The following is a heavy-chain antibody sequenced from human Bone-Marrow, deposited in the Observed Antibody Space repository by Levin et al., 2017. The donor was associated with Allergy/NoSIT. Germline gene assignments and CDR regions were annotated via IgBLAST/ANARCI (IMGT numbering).Heavy chain of an antibody. CDR2: IGYDGSNI. CDR3: ARDSLLWFGTLSNFFDY. D-gene: IGHD3-10*01. Sequence: GGSLRLSCGASGFSFGSYGMHWVRQAPGKGLEWVAGIGYDGSNIYYEDSVKGRLTISRDNSKSTLYLQMNSLRVEDTALYYCARDSLLWFGTLSNFFDYWGQGTLVTVSS. CDR1: GFSFGSYG. J-gene: IGHJ4*02. V-gene: IGHV3-33*01.